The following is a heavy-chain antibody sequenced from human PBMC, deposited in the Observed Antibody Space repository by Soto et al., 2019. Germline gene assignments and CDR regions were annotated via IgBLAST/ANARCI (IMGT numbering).Heavy chain of an antibody. CDR3: ARGGIAAAGTRFDY. V-gene: IGHV4-34*01. CDR2: SNHRGST. Sequence: SETLSLTCAVDGWSFRGYDWSWIRQPPGKGVEGIGESNHRGSTNYNPSLKSRVTISVDTSKNQFSLKLSSVTAADTAVYYCARGGIAAAGTRFDYWGQGTLGTVS. CDR1: GWSFRGYD. J-gene: IGHJ4*02. D-gene: IGHD6-13*01.